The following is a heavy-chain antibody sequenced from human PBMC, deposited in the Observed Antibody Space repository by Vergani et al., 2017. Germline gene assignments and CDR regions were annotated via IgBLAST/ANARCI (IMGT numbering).Heavy chain of an antibody. CDR3: ARAHKILGDTMVRGVITWFDP. CDR2: IIPIFGTA. Sequence: QVQLVQSGAEVKKPGSSVKVSCKASGGTFSSYAISWVRQAPGQGLEWMGGIIPIFGTANYAQKFQGRVTITADESTSTAYMELSSLRSEDTAVYYCARAHKILGDTMVRGVITWFDPWGQGTLVTVSS. D-gene: IGHD3-10*01. V-gene: IGHV1-69*01. J-gene: IGHJ5*02. CDR1: GGTFSSYA.